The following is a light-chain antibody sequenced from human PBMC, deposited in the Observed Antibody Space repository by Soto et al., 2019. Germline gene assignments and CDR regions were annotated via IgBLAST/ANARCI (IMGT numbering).Light chain of an antibody. Sequence: SYELTQPPSVSVAPGKTARITCGGDNIGSKSVHWYQQKPGQAPVLVIYYDTDRPSGIPERFSGSNSGNTAALTISRVEARDEADYYCPVWDSSSDHYVFGTGTKLTVL. J-gene: IGLJ1*01. CDR3: PVWDSSSDHYV. V-gene: IGLV3-21*04. CDR2: YDT. CDR1: NIGSKS.